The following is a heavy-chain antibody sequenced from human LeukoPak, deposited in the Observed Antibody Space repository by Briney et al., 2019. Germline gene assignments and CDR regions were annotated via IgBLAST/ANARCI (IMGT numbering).Heavy chain of an antibody. J-gene: IGHJ3*02. V-gene: IGHV3-7*01. CDR2: IKQDGSEK. Sequence: GGSLRPSCAASGFTFSSYWMSWVRQAPGKGLEWVANIKQDGSEKYYVDSVKGRFTISRDNAKNSLYLQMNSLRVEDTAVYYCARDTARGCSSTSCYNYAFDIWGQGTMVTVSS. CDR1: GFTFSSYW. CDR3: ARDTARGCSSTSCYNYAFDI. D-gene: IGHD2-2*02.